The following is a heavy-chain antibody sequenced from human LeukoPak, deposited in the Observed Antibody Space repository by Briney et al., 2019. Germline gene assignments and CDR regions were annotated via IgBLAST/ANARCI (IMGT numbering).Heavy chain of an antibody. CDR1: GFTLISYW. J-gene: IGHJ4*02. D-gene: IGHD5/OR15-5a*01. CDR2: IKQDGSDK. CDR3: ARGEGLVYGDY. Sequence: GGSLRLSCADSGFTLISYWMKWVRQAPGGGLEGVANIKQDGSDKYYGDSMKGRFTISRDNAKNSVFLQMNSLRAEDTAVYYCARGEGLVYGDYWGQGTLVTVSS. V-gene: IGHV3-7*01.